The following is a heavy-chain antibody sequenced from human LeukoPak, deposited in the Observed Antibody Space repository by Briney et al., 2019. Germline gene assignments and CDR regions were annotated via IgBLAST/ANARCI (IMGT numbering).Heavy chain of an antibody. V-gene: IGHV1-69*05. D-gene: IGHD1-26*01. CDR2: IIPIFGTE. CDR1: GGTFISYA. CDR3: ARDDGAGYYFDY. Sequence: EASGKVSGKASGGTFISYAISWVPQAPGQGLEWMGGIIPIFGTENYAQKFQGRVTITTDESTSTAYMELSSVRSEDTAVYYCARDDGAGYYFDYWGEGTLVTASS. J-gene: IGHJ4*02.